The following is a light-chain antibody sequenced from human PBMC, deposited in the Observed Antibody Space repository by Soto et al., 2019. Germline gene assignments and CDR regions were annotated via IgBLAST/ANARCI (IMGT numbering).Light chain of an antibody. J-gene: IGKJ1*01. CDR1: QSISSW. CDR3: QQYKSYWT. V-gene: IGKV1-5*03. Sequence: DIQMTQSPSTLSASVGDRVTLTCRASQSISSWLAWYQQKPGKAPKLLIYKTSNLESGVPSRFSGSGSGTEFSLTTSSLQPDDFATYYCQQYKSYWTFGQGTKVDIK. CDR2: KTS.